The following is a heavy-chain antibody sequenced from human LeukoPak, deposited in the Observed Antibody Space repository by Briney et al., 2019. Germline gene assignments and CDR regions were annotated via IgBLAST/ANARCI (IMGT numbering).Heavy chain of an antibody. V-gene: IGHV1-18*01. J-gene: IGHJ3*02. CDR3: AREEGAPIAAANI. D-gene: IGHD6-13*01. CDR2: ISASNGNT. Sequence: ASVKVSCKASGYTFTSYGVSWVRQAPGQGLEWMGWISASNGNTNFAQKLQGRVTLTTDTSTSTAYMELRSLTSDDTAVYYCAREEGAPIAAANIWGLGTKVTVSS. CDR1: GYTFTSYG.